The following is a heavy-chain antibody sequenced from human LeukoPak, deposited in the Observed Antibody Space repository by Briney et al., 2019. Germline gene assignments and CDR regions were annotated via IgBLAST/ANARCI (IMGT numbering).Heavy chain of an antibody. CDR3: ARDSPDYYDSSVNKDAFDI. CDR2: TSSYNGNT. CDR1: GYSFTSYG. V-gene: IGHV1-18*01. D-gene: IGHD3-22*01. J-gene: IGHJ3*02. Sequence: ASVKVSCKASGYSFTSYGISWVRQAPGQGPAWMGWTSSYNGNTNYAQKLQGRVTMTTDTSTSTAYMELRSLRSDDTAVYYCARDSPDYYDSSVNKDAFDIWGQGTMVTVSS.